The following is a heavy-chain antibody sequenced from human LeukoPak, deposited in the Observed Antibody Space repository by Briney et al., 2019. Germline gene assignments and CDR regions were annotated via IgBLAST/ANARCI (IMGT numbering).Heavy chain of an antibody. Sequence: LSCXASGFTFGDYAMTWVRQAPGKGLEWVGFIRSKAYGGTTEFAASVKGRFTISRDDSKSIAYLQMNSLKTEDTAVYYCTTYDPSNYYGMXVSGQGXXVTXS. D-gene: IGHD5-12*01. CDR1: GFTFGDYA. V-gene: IGHV3-49*04. CDR3: TTYDPSNYYGMXV. J-gene: IGHJ6*02. CDR2: IRSKAYGGTT.